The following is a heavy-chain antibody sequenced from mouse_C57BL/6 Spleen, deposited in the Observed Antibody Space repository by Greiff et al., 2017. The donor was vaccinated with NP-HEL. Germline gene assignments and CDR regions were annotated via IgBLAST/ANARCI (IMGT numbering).Heavy chain of an antibody. CDR1: GFSLTSYG. CDR2: IWGGGST. J-gene: IGHJ3*01. Sequence: VQRVESGPGLVAPSQSLSITCTVSGFSLTSYGVDWVRQPPGKGLEWLGVIWGGGSTNYNSALMSRLSISTDNSKSQVFLKMNSLQTDYTAMYYCAKRPEFAYWGQGTLVTVSA. V-gene: IGHV2-9*01. CDR3: AKRPEFAY.